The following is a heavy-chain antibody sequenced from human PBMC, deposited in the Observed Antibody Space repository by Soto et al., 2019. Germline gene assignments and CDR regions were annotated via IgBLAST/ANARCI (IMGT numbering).Heavy chain of an antibody. J-gene: IGHJ6*03. CDR3: ARDRGVYYYYMDV. CDR1: GFTFSSYS. V-gene: IGHV3-21*01. Sequence: GGSLRLSCAASGFTFSSYSMNWVRQAPGKGLEWVSSISSSSSYIYYADSVKGRFTISRDNAKNSLYLQMNSLRAEDTAVYYCARDRGVYYYYMDVWGKGTTVTVSS. CDR2: ISSSSSYI. D-gene: IGHD3-10*01.